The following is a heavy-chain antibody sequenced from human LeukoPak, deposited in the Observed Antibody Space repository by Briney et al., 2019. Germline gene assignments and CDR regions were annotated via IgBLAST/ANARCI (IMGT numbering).Heavy chain of an antibody. CDR3: ARDRDSSSSEGGGYYYYMDV. J-gene: IGHJ6*03. Sequence: ASVKVSCKASGYTFTGYYMHWVRQAPGQGLEWMGWINPNSGGTNYAQKFQGRVTMTRDTSISTAYMELSRLRSDDTAVYYCARDRDSSSSEGGGYYYYMDVWGKGTTVTVSS. D-gene: IGHD6-6*01. CDR1: GYTFTGYY. V-gene: IGHV1-2*02. CDR2: INPNSGGT.